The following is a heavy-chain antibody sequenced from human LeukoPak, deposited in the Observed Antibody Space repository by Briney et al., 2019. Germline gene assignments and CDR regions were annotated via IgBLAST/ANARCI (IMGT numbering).Heavy chain of an antibody. CDR3: ARSFTMVRGDYFDY. CDR1: GFTFSDYY. V-gene: IGHV3-11*04. Sequence: GGSLRLSCAASGFTFSDYYMSWIRQAPGKGLEWVSYISSSGATKYHADSVKGRFTMSRDNAKNSLYLQMNSLRAEDTAVYYCARSFTMVRGDYFDYWGQGTLVTVSS. CDR2: ISSSGATK. D-gene: IGHD3-10*01. J-gene: IGHJ4*02.